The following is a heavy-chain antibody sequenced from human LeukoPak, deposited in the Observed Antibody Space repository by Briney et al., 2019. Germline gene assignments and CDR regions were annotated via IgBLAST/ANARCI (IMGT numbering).Heavy chain of an antibody. J-gene: IGHJ6*03. D-gene: IGHD1-26*01. CDR1: GFTFSNYN. Sequence: GGSLRLSCAASGFTFSNYNMNSVRQAPGKAMDWVSSITSSGTYIFYADSVKGRFTISRDNAKNSLYLQMDSLGPEDTAVYYCARDPYSGNYGNDYYYYMDVWGKGTTVTISS. V-gene: IGHV3-21*01. CDR3: ARDPYSGNYGNDYYYYMDV. CDR2: ITSSGTYI.